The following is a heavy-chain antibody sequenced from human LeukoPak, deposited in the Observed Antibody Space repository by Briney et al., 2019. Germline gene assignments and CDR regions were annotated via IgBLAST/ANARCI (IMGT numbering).Heavy chain of an antibody. D-gene: IGHD3-3*02. CDR1: GFTFSNYW. Sequence: GGSLRLSCAASGFTFSNYWMSWVRQAPGEGLEWVASINQDGSEKYYVDSVKGRFIISRDNAKSSLYLQMDSLRAEETAVYHCARGHLWLQNWGQGTLVTVSS. J-gene: IGHJ4*02. CDR3: ARGHLWLQN. CDR2: INQDGSEK. V-gene: IGHV3-7*03.